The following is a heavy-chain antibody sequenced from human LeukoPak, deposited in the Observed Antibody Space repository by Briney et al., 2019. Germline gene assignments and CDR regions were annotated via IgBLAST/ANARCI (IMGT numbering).Heavy chain of an antibody. J-gene: IGHJ4*02. V-gene: IGHV1-69*13. CDR2: IIPIFGTT. D-gene: IGHD1-14*01. CDR1: GGTFNRFS. CDR3: ASGSGAWYKEFDY. Sequence: SVKVSCKVSGGTFNRFSFDWVRQAPGQGLEWMGGIIPIFGTTNYAQKFQGRVTITADDSTSTAYMELSSLRSEDTAVYYCASGSGAWYKEFDYWGQGTLVTVSS.